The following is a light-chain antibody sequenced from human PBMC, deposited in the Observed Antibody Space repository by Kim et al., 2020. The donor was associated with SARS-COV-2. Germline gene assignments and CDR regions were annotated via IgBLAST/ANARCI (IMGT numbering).Light chain of an antibody. Sequence: LGQTVRITCQGDSLRTYYASWYQKKPGQAPIFVIYGKNNRPSGIPDRFSGSSSGNTASLTVTGAQAVDEADYYCNSRDKSGDHVVFGGGTQLTVL. CDR1: SLRTYY. CDR2: GKN. CDR3: NSRDKSGDHVV. V-gene: IGLV3-19*01. J-gene: IGLJ2*01.